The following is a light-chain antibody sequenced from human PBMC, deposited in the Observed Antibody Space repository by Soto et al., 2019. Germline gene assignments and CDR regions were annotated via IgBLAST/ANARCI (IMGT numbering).Light chain of an antibody. V-gene: IGLV2-8*01. Sequence: QSVLTQPPSASGSPGQSVTISCTGTSSDVGGYNYVSWYQQHPGKAPKLMIYEVTKRPSGVPDRFSGSKSGNTASLTVSGLLAEDEADYYCYSYAGSKRVFGTGTKVTVL. CDR1: SSDVGGYNY. CDR2: EVT. CDR3: YSYAGSKRV. J-gene: IGLJ1*01.